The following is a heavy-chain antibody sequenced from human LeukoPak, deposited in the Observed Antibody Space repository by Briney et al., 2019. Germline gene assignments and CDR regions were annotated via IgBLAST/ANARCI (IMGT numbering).Heavy chain of an antibody. CDR3: ARATPQSNYDFWSNYGMDV. CDR1: GGSISSYY. V-gene: IGHV4-59*01. CDR2: IYYSGST. Sequence: SETLSLTCTVSGGSISSYYWSWIRQPPGKGVEWLGYIYYSGSTNYNRSLKSRVTISVDTSKNQFSLKLSSVTAADTAVYYCARATPQSNYDFWSNYGMDVWGQGTTVTVSS. D-gene: IGHD3-3*01. J-gene: IGHJ6*02.